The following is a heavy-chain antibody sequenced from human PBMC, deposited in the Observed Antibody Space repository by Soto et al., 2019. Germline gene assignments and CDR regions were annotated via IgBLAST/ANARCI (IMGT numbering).Heavy chain of an antibody. J-gene: IGHJ6*02. Sequence: SETLSLTCTVSGGSISSYYWSWIRQPAGKGLEWIGRIYTSGSTNYNPSLKSRVTMSVDTSKNQFSLKLSSVTAADTAVYYCASSHYDSSGYYYYYGMDVWGQGTTVTVSS. CDR2: IYTSGST. CDR3: ASSHYDSSGYYYYYGMDV. V-gene: IGHV4-4*07. CDR1: GGSISSYY. D-gene: IGHD3-22*01.